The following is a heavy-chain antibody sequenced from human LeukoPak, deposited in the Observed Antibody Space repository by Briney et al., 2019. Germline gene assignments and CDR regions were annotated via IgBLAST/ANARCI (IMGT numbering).Heavy chain of an antibody. D-gene: IGHD3-16*01. CDR3: ASPYDPYYFDC. CDR1: GGSITNYY. Sequence: SETLSLTCTVSGGSITNYYWSWIRQPPGKGLEWIGSISFTGSNYYNPSLKSRVTISVDTSKNQFSLKLSSVTAADTAVYYCASPYDPYYFDCWGQGTLVTVSS. V-gene: IGHV4-59*05. CDR2: ISFTGSN. J-gene: IGHJ4*02.